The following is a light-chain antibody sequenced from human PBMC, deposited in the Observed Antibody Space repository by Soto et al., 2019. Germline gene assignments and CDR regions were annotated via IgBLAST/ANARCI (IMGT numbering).Light chain of an antibody. V-gene: IGKV3-20*01. Sequence: EIVLTQSPGTLSLSPGERATLSCRASQSVSSSYLAWYQQKPGQAPRLLIYGASSRATGIPDRFSGSESETDFTLTISRLEPEDSAVYYCQQYGTSPPWTFGQGTKVEIK. CDR2: GAS. CDR3: QQYGTSPPWT. CDR1: QSVSSSY. J-gene: IGKJ1*01.